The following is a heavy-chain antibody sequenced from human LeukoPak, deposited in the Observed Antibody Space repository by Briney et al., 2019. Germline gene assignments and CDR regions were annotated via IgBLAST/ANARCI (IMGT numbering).Heavy chain of an antibody. Sequence: GGSLRLSCAASGFTFSSYAMSWVRQAPGKGLEWVSAISGSGGSTYYADSVKGRFTISRDNSKNTLYLQMNSLRAEDTAVYYCARGHDYGDYPRDYWGQGTLVTVSS. CDR3: ARGHDYGDYPRDY. D-gene: IGHD4-17*01. V-gene: IGHV3-23*01. J-gene: IGHJ4*02. CDR2: ISGSGGST. CDR1: GFTFSSYA.